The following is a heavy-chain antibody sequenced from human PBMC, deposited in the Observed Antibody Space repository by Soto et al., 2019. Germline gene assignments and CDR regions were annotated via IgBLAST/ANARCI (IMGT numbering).Heavy chain of an antibody. D-gene: IGHD2-15*01. V-gene: IGHV4-59*01. CDR2: IYYSGST. J-gene: IGHJ4*02. CDR3: AIITAVAGY. Sequence: SETLSLTCSVSGGSISSYYWSWVRQPPGKGLEWIGYIYYSGSTNYSPSLRSRVTISIDTSKNQFSLKLNSVTTADTAVYYCAIITAVAGYWGQGTLVTVSS. CDR1: GGSISSYY.